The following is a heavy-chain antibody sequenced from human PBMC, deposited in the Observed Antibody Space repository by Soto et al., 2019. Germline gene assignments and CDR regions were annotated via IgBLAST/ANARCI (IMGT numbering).Heavy chain of an antibody. CDR1: GFTFSSYW. D-gene: IGHD3-16*01. CDR3: ARMGAYY. V-gene: IGHV3-7*01. Sequence: EVQLVESGGGLVQPGGSLRLSCVASGFTFSSYWMSWVRQAPGKGLEWVANIKEDGSQKNYVDSVKGRFTISRDNAKNSLYGQMSSLRAEDAAVYYCARMGAYYWGQGTLVTVSS. J-gene: IGHJ4*02. CDR2: IKEDGSQK.